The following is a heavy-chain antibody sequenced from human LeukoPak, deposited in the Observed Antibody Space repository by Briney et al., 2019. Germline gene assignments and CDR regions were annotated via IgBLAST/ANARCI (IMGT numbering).Heavy chain of an antibody. D-gene: IGHD1-26*01. V-gene: IGHV3-53*01. CDR2: IYSGGST. CDR1: GFTVSSNY. Sequence: GGSLRLSCAASGFTVSSNYMSWVRQAPGKGLEWVSVIYSGGSTYYADSVKGRFTTSRDNSKNTLYLQMNSLRAEDTAVYYCARSGAFNYGMDVWGQGTTVTVSS. J-gene: IGHJ6*02. CDR3: ARSGAFNYGMDV.